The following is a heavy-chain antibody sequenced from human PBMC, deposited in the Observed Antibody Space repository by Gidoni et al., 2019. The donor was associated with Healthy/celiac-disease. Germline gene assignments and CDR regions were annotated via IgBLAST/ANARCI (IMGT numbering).Heavy chain of an antibody. CDR3: ARDAVVVPAATHYYYYYMDV. V-gene: IGHV3-48*02. CDR1: GFTFSSYS. CDR2: ISSSSSTI. Sequence: EVQLVESGGVLVQPGGSLRLYCAAYGFTFSSYSMNWVRQAPGKGLECVSYISSSSSTIFYADAVKGLFTISRDNAKNSLYLQMNSLRDEDTAVYYCARDAVVVPAATHYYYYYMDVWGKGTTVTVSS. D-gene: IGHD2-2*01. J-gene: IGHJ6*03.